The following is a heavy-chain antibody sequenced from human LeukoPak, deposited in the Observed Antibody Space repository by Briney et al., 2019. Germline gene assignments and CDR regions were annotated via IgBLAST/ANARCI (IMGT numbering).Heavy chain of an antibody. CDR2: IYTSGST. J-gene: IGHJ6*03. CDR3: ARVGGSGSRHYHYMDV. CDR1: GGSISSYY. D-gene: IGHD3-10*01. V-gene: IGHV4-4*07. Sequence: PSETLSLTCTVSGGSISSYYWSWIRQPAGKGLEWIGRIYTSGSTNYNPSLKSRVTMSVDTSKNQFSLKLSSVTAADTAVYYCARVGGSGSRHYHYMDVWGKGTTVTV.